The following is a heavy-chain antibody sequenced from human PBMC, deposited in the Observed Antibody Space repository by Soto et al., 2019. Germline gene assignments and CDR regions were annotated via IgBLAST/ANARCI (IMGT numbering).Heavy chain of an antibody. V-gene: IGHV3-23*01. Sequence: EVQLLESGGGLVQPGGSLRLSCAASGFSFSTYAMSWVRQAPGKGLEWVSGISAGGGNTYYADSVRGRFTISRDNSKNTVDLQISSLRAEDTALYYCAKHSEYQLLSWLDPWGLGPWSPSPQ. CDR2: ISAGGGNT. CDR1: GFSFSTYA. CDR3: AKHSEYQLLSWLDP. D-gene: IGHD2-2*01. J-gene: IGHJ5*02.